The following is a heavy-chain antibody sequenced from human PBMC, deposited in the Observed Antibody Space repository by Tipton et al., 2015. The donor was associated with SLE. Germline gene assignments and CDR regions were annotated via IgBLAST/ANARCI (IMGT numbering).Heavy chain of an antibody. CDR1: GFTFSSYG. V-gene: IGHV3-30*18. J-gene: IGHJ4*02. CDR2: ISYDGSNK. D-gene: IGHD3-3*01. Sequence: SLRLSCAASGFTFSSYGMHWVRQAPGKGLEWVAVISYDGSNKYYADSVKGRFTISRDNSKNTLYLQMNSLRAEDTAVYYCAKGRRTIFGVVMPGDWGQGTLVTVSS. CDR3: AKGRRTIFGVVMPGD.